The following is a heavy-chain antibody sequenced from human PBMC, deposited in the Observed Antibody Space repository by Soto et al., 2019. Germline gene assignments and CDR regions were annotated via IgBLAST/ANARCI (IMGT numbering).Heavy chain of an antibody. CDR1: GGSISSGDYY. CDR3: ARWWSGSRQGFDP. CDR2: IYNSGST. D-gene: IGHD3-3*01. J-gene: IGHJ5*02. V-gene: IGHV4-31*03. Sequence: QVQLQESGPGLVEPSQTLSLTCTVSGGSISSGDYYWSWIRQHRGKGLEWLGYIYNSGSTYYNPPLKRRVTISVDTSKNQFSLNLSSVTAADTAVYYCARWWSGSRQGFDPWGQGTLVTVSS.